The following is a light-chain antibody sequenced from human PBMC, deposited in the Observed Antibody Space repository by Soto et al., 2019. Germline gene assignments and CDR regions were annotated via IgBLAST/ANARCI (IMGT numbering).Light chain of an antibody. V-gene: IGKV1-39*01. J-gene: IGKJ1*01. Sequence: DIQMTQSPPSLSASVGVRLTITCRASQGISTYLNWYRQKPGKAPELLIYAASSLQSGVPSRFSGSGSATDFTLTIGSLQPEDSATYYCQQGLTTPWTFGQGTKVDI. CDR1: QGISTY. CDR3: QQGLTTPWT. CDR2: AAS.